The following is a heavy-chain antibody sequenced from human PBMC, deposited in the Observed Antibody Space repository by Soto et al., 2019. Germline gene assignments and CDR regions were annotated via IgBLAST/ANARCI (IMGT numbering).Heavy chain of an antibody. CDR1: GGSISSGGYS. D-gene: IGHD6-6*01. J-gene: IGHJ6*02. Sequence: SETLSLTCTVSGGSISSGGYSWGWFPQHQGKGLEWIGYIYYSGSTYYNPSLKSRVTISVDTSKNQFSLKLSSVTAADTAVYYCARGHSSSNGLYYYYGMDVWGQGTTVTVSS. CDR2: IYYSGST. V-gene: IGHV4-31*03. CDR3: ARGHSSSNGLYYYYGMDV.